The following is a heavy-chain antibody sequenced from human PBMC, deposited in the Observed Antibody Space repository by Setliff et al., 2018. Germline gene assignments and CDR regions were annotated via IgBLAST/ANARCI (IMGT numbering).Heavy chain of an antibody. V-gene: IGHV3-23*01. Sequence: GASVKVSCKASGGTFSSYAMSWVRQGPGKGLEWVSLINRGDFTYDADSVKGRFTISRDNSKNTLYLQMNTLRAEDTAVYYCARSGINVFDYWGQGTLVTVSS. CDR2: INRGDFT. CDR1: GGTFSSYA. CDR3: ARSGINVFDY. D-gene: IGHD1-26*01. J-gene: IGHJ4*02.